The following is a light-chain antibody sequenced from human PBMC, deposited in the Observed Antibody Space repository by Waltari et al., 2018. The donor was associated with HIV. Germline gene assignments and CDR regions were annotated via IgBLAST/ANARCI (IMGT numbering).Light chain of an antibody. J-gene: IGKJ3*01. CDR1: QTVINR. Sequence: DIQMTQSPSSLSASVGDSVTTTCRASQTVINRVNWYQQKPGKAPKVLIFDSSTLQSGVPSRFSGGGSGTEFTLTISDLQPDDFASYFCQQSYRTPLTFGPGTKVDIK. CDR3: QQSYRTPLT. CDR2: DSS. V-gene: IGKV1-39*01.